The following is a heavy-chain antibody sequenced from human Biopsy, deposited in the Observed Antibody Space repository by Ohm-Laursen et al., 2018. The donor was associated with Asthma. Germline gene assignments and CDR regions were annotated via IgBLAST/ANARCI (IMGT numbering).Heavy chain of an antibody. CDR1: GYTFTSYS. CDR3: ARGQKSAGDRWFDP. D-gene: IGHD6-13*01. CDR2: INPSGGST. V-gene: IGHV1-46*01. Sequence: GASVKVSCKASGYTFTSYSMHWVRQAPGQGLEWMGIINPSGGSTSYAQKFQGRVTMTRDTSTSTVYMEVSRLRSDDTAVYYCARGQKSAGDRWFDPWGQGTLVTVSS. J-gene: IGHJ5*02.